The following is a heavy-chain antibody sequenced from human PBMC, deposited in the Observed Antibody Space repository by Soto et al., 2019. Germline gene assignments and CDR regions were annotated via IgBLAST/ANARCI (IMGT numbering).Heavy chain of an antibody. CDR3: ARGEIRGYDY. Sequence: QVQLQESGPGLVRPSETLSLTCSVSGGSISGYYWSWIRQPAGKGLEWVGRIYASGRTNYAPSLQSRVTLSLDTSKNQFSLRLISGTAADTAIYYCARGEIRGYDYWGQGTLVTVS. CDR2: IYASGRT. D-gene: IGHD3-22*01. CDR1: GGSISGYY. J-gene: IGHJ4*02. V-gene: IGHV4-4*07.